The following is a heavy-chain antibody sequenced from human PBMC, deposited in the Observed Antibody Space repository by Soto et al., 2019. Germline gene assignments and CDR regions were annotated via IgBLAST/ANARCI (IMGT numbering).Heavy chain of an antibody. D-gene: IGHD3-10*01. CDR2: TYYRSTWSN. Sequence: SQTLSLTCAISGDSVSSNSAAWNWIRQYPSTGLEWLGRTYYRSTWSNDYAVSVKSRISINPDTSKNQVSLQLFSVTPEDTAVYYCAGFSWFRGMDVWGQGTPVTVSS. J-gene: IGHJ6*02. CDR3: AGFSWFRGMDV. CDR1: GDSVSSNSAA. V-gene: IGHV6-1*01.